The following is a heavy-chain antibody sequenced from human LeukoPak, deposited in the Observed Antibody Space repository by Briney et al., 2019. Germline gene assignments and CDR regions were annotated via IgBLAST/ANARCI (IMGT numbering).Heavy chain of an antibody. V-gene: IGHV3-11*04. CDR2: ISSSGSTI. CDR3: AKDRDHYYDSSGYYYGCFDY. Sequence: PGGSLRLSCAASGFTFSDYYMSWIRQAPGKGLEWVSYISSSGSTIYYADSVKGRFTISRDNAKNSLYLQMNSLRAEDTAVYYCAKDRDHYYDSSGYYYGCFDYWGQGTLVTVSS. CDR1: GFTFSDYY. J-gene: IGHJ4*02. D-gene: IGHD3-22*01.